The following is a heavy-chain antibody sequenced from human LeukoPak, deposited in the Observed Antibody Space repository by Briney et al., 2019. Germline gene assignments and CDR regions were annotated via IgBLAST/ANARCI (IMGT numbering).Heavy chain of an antibody. Sequence: SGTLSLTCAVSSDSISSSTWWSWVRQPPGQGLEWIGEINHSGSTHYTPSLKSRVTISVDTSDNKFSLKMISVTAADAAVYYCALGYNDIWELWGRGTLVTVSS. V-gene: IGHV4-4*02. D-gene: IGHD5-24*01. CDR1: SDSISSSTW. J-gene: IGHJ4*02. CDR2: INHSGST. CDR3: ALGYNDIWEL.